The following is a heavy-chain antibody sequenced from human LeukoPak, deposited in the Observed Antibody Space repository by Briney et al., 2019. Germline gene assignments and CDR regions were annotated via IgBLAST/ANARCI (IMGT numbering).Heavy chain of an antibody. Sequence: SVKGQFTISRDNSKNTLYLQMNSLRAEDTAVYYCARRGRAAHAFDIWGQGTMVTVSS. CDR3: ARRGRAAHAFDI. D-gene: IGHD6-6*01. J-gene: IGHJ3*02. V-gene: IGHV3-30*01.